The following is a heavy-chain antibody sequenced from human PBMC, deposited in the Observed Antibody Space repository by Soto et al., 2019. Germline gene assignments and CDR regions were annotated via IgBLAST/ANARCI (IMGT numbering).Heavy chain of an antibody. CDR3: ARYIPGVRYYGMDV. J-gene: IGHJ6*02. CDR1: GFAFSSYA. V-gene: IGHV3-23*01. D-gene: IGHD2-2*01. CDR2: ISETSDVA. Sequence: EVQLLESGGGLVQPGGSLRLACAASGFAFSSYAMKWVRQAPGKGLEWVSLISETSDVAYYADSVKGRFTISRDNSGNTLFLQGGSLRREDTAVYYCARYIPGVRYYGMDVWGQGTTVTVAS.